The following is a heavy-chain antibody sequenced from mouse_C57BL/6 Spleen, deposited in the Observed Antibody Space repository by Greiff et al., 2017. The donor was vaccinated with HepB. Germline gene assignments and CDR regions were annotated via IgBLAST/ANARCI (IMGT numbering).Heavy chain of an antibody. V-gene: IGHV1-69*01. Sequence: QVQLQQPGAELVMPGASVKLSCKASGYTFTSYWMHWVKQRPGQGLEWIGEIDPSDSYTNYNQKFKGKSTLTVDKSSSTAYMQLSSLTSEDSAVYYCARGYSNYGAWFAYWGQGTLVTVSA. CDR3: ARGYSNYGAWFAY. CDR2: IDPSDSYT. D-gene: IGHD2-5*01. CDR1: GYTFTSYW. J-gene: IGHJ3*01.